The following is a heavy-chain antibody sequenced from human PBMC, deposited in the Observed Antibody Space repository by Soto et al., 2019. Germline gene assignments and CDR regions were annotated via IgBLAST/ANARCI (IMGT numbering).Heavy chain of an antibody. D-gene: IGHD1-26*01. CDR2: ISWNSARI. CDR3: AKDKYLGVTPLFDF. V-gene: IGHV3-9*01. J-gene: IGHJ4*01. Sequence: DVQLVESGGGLVQPGRSLRLSCAASGFTFNDYAMHWVRQTPGKGLEWVSGISWNSARIGYADSVKGRFTISRDNAKNSLHLQMNGLRTEDTALYYCAKDKYLGVTPLFDFWGHGTLVTVSS. CDR1: GFTFNDYA.